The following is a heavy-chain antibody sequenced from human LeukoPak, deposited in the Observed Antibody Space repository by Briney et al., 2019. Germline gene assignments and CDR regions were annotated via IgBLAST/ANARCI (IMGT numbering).Heavy chain of an antibody. D-gene: IGHD2-15*01. CDR1: GGSFSGYY. V-gene: IGHV4-34*01. CDR2: INHSGST. J-gene: IGHJ4*02. CDR3: ARLDIVVVVSPFDY. Sequence: SETLSLTCAVYGGSFSGYYWSWIRQPPGKGLEWIGEINHSGSTNYNPSLKSRVTISVDTSKNPFSLKLSSVTAADTAVYYCARLDIVVVVSPFDYWGQGALVTVSS.